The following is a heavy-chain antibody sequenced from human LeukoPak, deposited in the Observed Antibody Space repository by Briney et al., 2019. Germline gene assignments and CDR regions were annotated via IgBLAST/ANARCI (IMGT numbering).Heavy chain of an antibody. CDR1: GGTFSSYA. J-gene: IGHJ6*03. Sequence: ASVKVSCKASGGTFSSYAISWVRQAPGQGLEWMGGIIPIFGTANYAQKFQGRVTITTDESTSTAYMELSSLRSEDTAVYYCARDRRAQRRAPVPSPYYYYMDVWGKGTTVTVSS. V-gene: IGHV1-69*05. CDR2: IIPIFGTA. CDR3: ARDRRAQRRAPVPSPYYYYMDV. D-gene: IGHD3-10*01.